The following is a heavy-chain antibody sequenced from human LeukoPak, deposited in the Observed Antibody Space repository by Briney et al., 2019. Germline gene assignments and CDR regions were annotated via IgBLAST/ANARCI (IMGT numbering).Heavy chain of an antibody. CDR1: GFIFNNYA. J-gene: IGHJ4*02. Sequence: GGSLRLSCAGSGFIFNNYAMHWVRHPPGKGLEWVSGISWNSGSIDYADSVKGRFTISRDNAKNSLYLQMNSLRVEDTAFYYCAKDNRRHYTSGPNPDSLHWGQGALVTVSS. D-gene: IGHD6-19*01. V-gene: IGHV3-9*01. CDR3: AKDNRRHYTSGPNPDSLH. CDR2: ISWNSGSI.